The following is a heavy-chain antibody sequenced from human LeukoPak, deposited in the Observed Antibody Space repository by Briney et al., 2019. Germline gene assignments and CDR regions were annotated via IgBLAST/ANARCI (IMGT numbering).Heavy chain of an antibody. CDR2: IYYSGST. Sequence: PSETLSLTCTVSGGSISGSSYYWGWIRQPPGKGLEWIGSIYYSGSTYYNPSLKSRVTISVDTSKNQFSLKLGSVTAADTAVYYCARVRNDFWGGADLGAFDIWGQGTMVTVSS. CDR1: GGSISGSSYY. CDR3: ARVRNDFWGGADLGAFDI. D-gene: IGHD3-3*01. V-gene: IGHV4-39*07. J-gene: IGHJ3*02.